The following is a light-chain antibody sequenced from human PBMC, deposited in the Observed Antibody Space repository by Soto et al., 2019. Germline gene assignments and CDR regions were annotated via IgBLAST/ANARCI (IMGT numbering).Light chain of an antibody. J-gene: IGLJ2*01. CDR1: SSDVGGYNF. Sequence: QSALTQPASVSGSPGQSITISCTGTSSDVGGYNFVSWYQQHPGKAPKVMIYDVNNRPSGVSNRFSGSKSGDTASLTISGLQAEDEADYYCSSYTSSSLMVFGGGTKVTVL. V-gene: IGLV2-14*01. CDR3: SSYTSSSLMV. CDR2: DVN.